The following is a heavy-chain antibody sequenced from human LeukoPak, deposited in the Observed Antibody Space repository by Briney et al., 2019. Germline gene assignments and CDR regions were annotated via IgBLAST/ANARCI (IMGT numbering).Heavy chain of an antibody. D-gene: IGHD1-26*01. V-gene: IGHV3-7*01. Sequence: GGSLSLSCAASGFTFSSYWMTWVRQAPGKGLEWVANIKQDGSEKYYVDSVKGRFAISRDNAKNSLYLQMDSLRAEDTAVYYCARGRSYDYWGQGTLVTVSS. J-gene: IGHJ4*02. CDR3: ARGRSYDY. CDR2: IKQDGSEK. CDR1: GFTFSSYW.